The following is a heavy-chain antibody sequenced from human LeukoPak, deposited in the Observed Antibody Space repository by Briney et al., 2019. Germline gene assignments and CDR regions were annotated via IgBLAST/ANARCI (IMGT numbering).Heavy chain of an antibody. Sequence: GGSLRLSCAASGFTFSNAWMSWVRQAPGKGLEWIGRIKSKTGGETTNYAEPVRGRFTISRDDSKSAVYLQMNSLKIEDTAVYYCTTDLGTYYHGSQRLIPIDYWGQGTLVTVSS. CDR3: TTDLGTYYHGSQRLIPIDY. CDR1: GFTFSNAW. J-gene: IGHJ4*02. V-gene: IGHV3-15*01. CDR2: IKSKTGGETT. D-gene: IGHD3-10*01.